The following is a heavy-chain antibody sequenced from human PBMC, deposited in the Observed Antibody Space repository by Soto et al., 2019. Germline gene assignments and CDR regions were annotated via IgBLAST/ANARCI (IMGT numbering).Heavy chain of an antibody. D-gene: IGHD3-10*01. V-gene: IGHV3-21*01. CDR3: ARDKYYYGSGTIGPNWFDP. Sequence: GGSLRLSCAASGFTFSSYSMNWVRQAPGKGLEWVSSISSSSSYIYYADSVKGRFTISRDNAKNSLYLQMNSLRAEDTAVYYCARDKYYYGSGTIGPNWFDPWGQGTLVTVSS. CDR2: ISSSSSYI. CDR1: GFTFSSYS. J-gene: IGHJ5*02.